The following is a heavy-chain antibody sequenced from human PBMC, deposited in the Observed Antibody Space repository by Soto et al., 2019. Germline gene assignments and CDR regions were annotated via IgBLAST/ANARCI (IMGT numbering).Heavy chain of an antibody. J-gene: IGHJ4*02. CDR2: ISGSGGST. D-gene: IGHD1-1*01. Sequence: GGSLRLSCAASGFTFSSYAMSWVRQAPGKGLEWVSAISGSGGSTYYADSVKGRFTISRDNSKNTLYLQMSGLRAEDTAVYYCAKEELERQGSGFDYWGQGTLVTVSS. CDR1: GFTFSSYA. V-gene: IGHV3-23*01. CDR3: AKEELERQGSGFDY.